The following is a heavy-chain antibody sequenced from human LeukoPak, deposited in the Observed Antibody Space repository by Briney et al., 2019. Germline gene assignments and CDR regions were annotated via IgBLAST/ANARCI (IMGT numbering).Heavy chain of an antibody. Sequence: GGSLRLSCAASGFTFSSYGMHWVRQAPGKGLEWVAVISYDGSNKYYGDSVKGRFIISRDNSKNTVYLQMNSLRTEDTAVYYCARGTVARNDAFDIWGQGTMVTVSS. J-gene: IGHJ3*02. CDR3: ARGTVARNDAFDI. CDR1: GFTFSSYG. D-gene: IGHD4-17*01. V-gene: IGHV3-30*03. CDR2: ISYDGSNK.